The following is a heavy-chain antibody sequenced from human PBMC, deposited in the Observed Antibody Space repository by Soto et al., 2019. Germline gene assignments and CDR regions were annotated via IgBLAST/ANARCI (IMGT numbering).Heavy chain of an antibody. CDR1: GYTFIHYP. Sequence: VASVKVSCKTSGYTFIHYPMHWVRQAPGQSLEWMGWISPGNGNTKYSQKFQGRVTFTRDTSASTAYMELSSLRSEDTAVYYCARGPRGSYYNPNDAFDIWGQGTMVTVSS. D-gene: IGHD3-10*01. J-gene: IGHJ3*02. CDR2: ISPGNGNT. V-gene: IGHV1-3*01. CDR3: ARGPRGSYYNPNDAFDI.